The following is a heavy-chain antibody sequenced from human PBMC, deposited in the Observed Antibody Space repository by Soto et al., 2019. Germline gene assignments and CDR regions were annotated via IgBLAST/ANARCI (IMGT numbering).Heavy chain of an antibody. CDR3: ATSTYDSSTYYYFDY. D-gene: IGHD3-22*01. V-gene: IGHV2-5*01. J-gene: IGHJ4*02. CDR1: GISLSSSGVG. Sequence: QITLKESGPSLLKPSQTLTLTCTFSGISLSSSGVGVVWIRQPPGKALEWLSIIFWNDDRRYSPSLKDRLIITKNTSKNQVVRSMMNVDPVDTATYYCATSTYDSSTYYYFDYWGQGTLVTVAS. CDR2: IFWNDDR.